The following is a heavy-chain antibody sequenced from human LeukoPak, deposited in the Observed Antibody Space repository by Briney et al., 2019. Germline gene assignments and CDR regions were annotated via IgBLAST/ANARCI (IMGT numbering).Heavy chain of an antibody. J-gene: IGHJ4*02. CDR2: INHSGST. D-gene: IGHD3-22*01. Sequence: SETLSLTCAVYGGSFSGYYWSWIRQPPGKGLEWIGEINHSGSTNYNPSLKSRVTMSVDTSKNQFSLKLSSVTAADTAVYYCARDLYDSSGYYSFYWGQGTLVTVSS. V-gene: IGHV4-34*01. CDR1: GGSFSGYY. CDR3: ARDLYDSSGYYSFY.